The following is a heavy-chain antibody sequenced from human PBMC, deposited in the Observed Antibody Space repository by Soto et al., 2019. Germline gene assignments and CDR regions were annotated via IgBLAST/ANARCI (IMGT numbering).Heavy chain of an antibody. CDR1: GYSFTTYW. V-gene: IGHV5-51*01. D-gene: IGHD6-19*01. J-gene: IGHJ3*02. CDR3: ASQYSSGWYDGRGAFDI. CDR2: IYPGDSDT. Sequence: GESLKISCKGSGYSFTTYWIGWVRQMPGKGLKGMGIIYPGDSDTRYSPSFQGQVTISADKSISTAYLQWSSLKASDTALYYCASQYSSGWYDGRGAFDIWGQGTMVTVSS.